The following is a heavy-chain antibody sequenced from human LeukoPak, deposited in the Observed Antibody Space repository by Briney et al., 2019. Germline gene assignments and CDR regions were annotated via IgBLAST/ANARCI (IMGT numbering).Heavy chain of an antibody. J-gene: IGHJ5*02. Sequence: ASVKVSCKASGYTFTSYGISWVRQAPGQGLEWMGWISAYNDNTNYAQKLQGRVTMTTDTSTSTAYMELRSLRSDDTAVYYCARDQNDYGDSSNWFDPWGQGTLVTVSS. D-gene: IGHD4-17*01. CDR3: ARDQNDYGDSSNWFDP. CDR2: ISAYNDNT. CDR1: GYTFTSYG. V-gene: IGHV1-18*01.